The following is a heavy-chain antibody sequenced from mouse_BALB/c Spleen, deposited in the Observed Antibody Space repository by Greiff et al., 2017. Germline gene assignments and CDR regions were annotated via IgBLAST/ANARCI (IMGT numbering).Heavy chain of an antibody. D-gene: IGHD1-1*01. CDR3: ARRHYYGSRAWFAY. J-gene: IGHJ3*01. CDR1: GYTFSSYW. Sequence: QVQLKESGAELMKPGASVKISCKATGYTFSSYWIEWVKQRPGHGLEWIGEILPGSGSTNYNEKFKGKATFTADTSSNTAYMQLSSLTSEDSAVYYCARRHYYGSRAWFAYWGQGTLVTVSA. CDR2: ILPGSGST. V-gene: IGHV1-9*01.